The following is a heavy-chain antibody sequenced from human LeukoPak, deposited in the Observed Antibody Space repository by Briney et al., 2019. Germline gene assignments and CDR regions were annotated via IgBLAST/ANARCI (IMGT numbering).Heavy chain of an antibody. CDR3: ARHTRASQYYFDY. CDR1: GFTFSSDS. Sequence: GGSLRLSCAASGFTFSSDSMSWVRQAPGRGLEWVSFISDDAYNIDYADSVRGRFTVSRDNAKNALYLQMNSLRAEDTAVYYCARHTRASQYYFDYWGQATMVTVSS. D-gene: IGHD3-3*01. CDR2: ISDDAYNI. V-gene: IGHV3-21*01. J-gene: IGHJ4*02.